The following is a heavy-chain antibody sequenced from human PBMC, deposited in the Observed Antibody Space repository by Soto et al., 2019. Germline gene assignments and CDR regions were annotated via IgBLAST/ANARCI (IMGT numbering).Heavy chain of an antibody. CDR2: INAGNGNT. Sequence: ASAKLSCKASGYTFTSYAMHWVRQSPGQRLEWMGWINAGNGNTKYSQKFQGRVTITRDTSASTAYMELSSLRSEDTAVYYCARGVAGPLHWFDPWGQGTLVTVSS. CDR3: ARGVAGPLHWFDP. V-gene: IGHV1-3*01. D-gene: IGHD6-19*01. J-gene: IGHJ5*02. CDR1: GYTFTSYA.